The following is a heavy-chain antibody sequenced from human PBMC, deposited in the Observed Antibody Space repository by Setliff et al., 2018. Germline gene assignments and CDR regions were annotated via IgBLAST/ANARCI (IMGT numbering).Heavy chain of an antibody. D-gene: IGHD4-17*01. J-gene: IGHJ2*01. V-gene: IGHV4-59*11. CDR1: GGSSSSHY. Sequence: SETLSLTCTVSGGSSSSHYWSWIRQPPGKGLEWIGYIHYSGTTNYNPSLKSRVTLSLDTAKNQFSMELRAVTAADTALYYCARAPPSVPYGDYGPRQYFDLWGRGSLVTVSS. CDR2: IHYSGTT. CDR3: ARAPPSVPYGDYGPRQYFDL.